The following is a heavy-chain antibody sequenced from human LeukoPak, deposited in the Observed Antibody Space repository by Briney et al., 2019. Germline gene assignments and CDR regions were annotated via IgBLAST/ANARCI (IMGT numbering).Heavy chain of an antibody. Sequence: ASVKVSCKASGYTFTSYYMHWVRQAPGRGLEWMGIINPSGGSTSYAQKFQGRVTMTRDTSTSTVYMELSSLRSEDTAVYYCARGPGYSYGFGYYYYYGMDVWGQGTTVTVSS. J-gene: IGHJ6*02. CDR3: ARGPGYSYGFGYYYYYGMDV. V-gene: IGHV1-46*01. CDR1: GYTFTSYY. D-gene: IGHD5-18*01. CDR2: INPSGGST.